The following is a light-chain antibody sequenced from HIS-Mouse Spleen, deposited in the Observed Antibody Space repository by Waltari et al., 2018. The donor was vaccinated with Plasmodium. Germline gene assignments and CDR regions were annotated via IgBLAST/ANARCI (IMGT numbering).Light chain of an antibody. Sequence: SYELTQPPSVSVSPGQTASITCSGDKLGDKYACWYQQKPGQSPVRVINQDSKRPSGIPERFSGSNSGNTATLTISGTQAMDEADYYCQAWDSSTAVFGGGTKLTVL. CDR3: QAWDSSTAV. CDR1: KLGDKY. V-gene: IGLV3-1*01. J-gene: IGLJ3*02. CDR2: QDS.